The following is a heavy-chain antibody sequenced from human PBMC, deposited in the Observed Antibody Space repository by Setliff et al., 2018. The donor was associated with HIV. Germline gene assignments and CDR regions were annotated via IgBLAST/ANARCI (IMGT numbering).Heavy chain of an antibody. Sequence: ASVKVSCKASGYTFTDYYIHWVRQAPGQGLEWMGWIYPNTGGTNYAQKFQGRVTMTRDTSISTAYMGLSRLRSDDTAVYYCARSTTADWGQGTMVTVSS. D-gene: IGHD4-17*01. V-gene: IGHV1-2*02. CDR2: IYPNTGGT. J-gene: IGHJ4*02. CDR3: ARSTTAD. CDR1: GYTFTDYY.